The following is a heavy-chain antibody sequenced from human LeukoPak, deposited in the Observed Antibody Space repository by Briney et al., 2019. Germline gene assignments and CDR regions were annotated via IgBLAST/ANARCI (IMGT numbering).Heavy chain of an antibody. D-gene: IGHD3-10*01. CDR2: IYWNDDE. CDR1: GFSLSTSGVG. Sequence: SGPTLVNPTQTLTLTCTFSGFSLSTSGVGVGWIRQPPGKALEWLALIYWNDDERYIPPLKSRLTITKDTSKNQVVLTMTNMDPVDTATYYCTHRAGGPSRPHFHYWGQGILVTVSS. V-gene: IGHV2-5*01. CDR3: THRAGGPSRPHFHY. J-gene: IGHJ4*02.